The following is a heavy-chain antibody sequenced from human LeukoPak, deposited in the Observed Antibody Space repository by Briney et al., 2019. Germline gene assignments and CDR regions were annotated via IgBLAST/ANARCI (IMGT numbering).Heavy chain of an antibody. CDR2: IYYSGST. CDR3: AREWLSSSGDWFDP. J-gene: IGHJ5*02. V-gene: IGHV4-59*01. Sequence: SETLSLTCTVSGDSISSYYWSWIRQPPGKGLEWIGYIYYSGSTNYNPSLKSRVTISIDTSKKQFSLKLSSVTAADTAVYYCAREWLSSSGDWFDPWGQGTLVTVSS. CDR1: GDSISSYY. D-gene: IGHD3-22*01.